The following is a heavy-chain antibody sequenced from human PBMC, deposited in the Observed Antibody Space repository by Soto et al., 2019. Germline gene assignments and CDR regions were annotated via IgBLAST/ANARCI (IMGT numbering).Heavy chain of an antibody. CDR3: ASGRDSSSWYFRLDYYYYGMDV. Sequence: PSETLSLTCAASGGSISSSNWWSWVRQPPGKGLEWIGEIYHSGSTNYNPSLKSRVTISVDKSKNQFSLKLSSVTAADTAVYYCASGRDSSSWYFRLDYYYYGMDVWGQGTTVTVSS. D-gene: IGHD6-13*01. J-gene: IGHJ6*02. CDR2: IYHSGST. V-gene: IGHV4-4*02. CDR1: GGSISSSNW.